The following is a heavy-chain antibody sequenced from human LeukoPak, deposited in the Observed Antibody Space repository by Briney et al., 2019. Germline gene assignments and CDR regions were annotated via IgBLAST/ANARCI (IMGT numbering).Heavy chain of an antibody. J-gene: IGHJ4*02. CDR3: ACNRWLQSPFDY. CDR2: IRYDGSNK. CDR1: GFTFSSYG. V-gene: IGHV3-30*02. D-gene: IGHD5-24*01. Sequence: PGGSLRLSCAASGFTFSSYGMHWVRQAPGKGLEWVAFIRYDGSNKYYVDSVKGRFTISRDNSKNTLYLQMNSLRAEDTAVYYCACNRWLQSPFDYWGQGTLVTVSS.